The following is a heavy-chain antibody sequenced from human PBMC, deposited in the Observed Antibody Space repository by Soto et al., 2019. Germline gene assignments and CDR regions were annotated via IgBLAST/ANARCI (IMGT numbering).Heavy chain of an antibody. CDR1: GGSLSNYG. CDR3: ARGDATKIVVTTYYGMDV. Sequence: QVQLVQSGAEVKKPGSSVKVSCKASGGSLSNYGISWVRQAPGQGLEWMGAIIPVFGTPNYAQKFQDRVTITADESTTTVYREVRSLTSEATAVYYCARGDATKIVVTTYYGMDVGGQGTTVTVSS. D-gene: IGHD3-22*01. V-gene: IGHV1-69*12. J-gene: IGHJ6*02. CDR2: IIPVFGTP.